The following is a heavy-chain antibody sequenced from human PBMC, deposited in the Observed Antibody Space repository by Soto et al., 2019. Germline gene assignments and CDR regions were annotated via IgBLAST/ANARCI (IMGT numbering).Heavy chain of an antibody. Sequence: QVQLVESGGGVVQPGRSLRLSCAASGFTFSSYAMHWVRQAPGKGLEWVAVISYDGSNKYYADSVEGRFTISRDNSKNTLYLQMNSLRAEDTAVYYCAREGLNANYYYYGMDVWGQGTTVTVSS. CDR1: GFTFSSYA. D-gene: IGHD1-1*01. J-gene: IGHJ6*02. CDR2: ISYDGSNK. CDR3: AREGLNANYYYYGMDV. V-gene: IGHV3-30-3*01.